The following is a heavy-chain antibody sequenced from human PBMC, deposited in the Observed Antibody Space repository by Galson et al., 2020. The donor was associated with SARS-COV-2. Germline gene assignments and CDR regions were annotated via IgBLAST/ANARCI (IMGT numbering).Heavy chain of an antibody. CDR2: INSSGST. J-gene: IGHJ4*02. CDR1: GGSFSGYY. V-gene: IGHV4-34*01. Sequence: SETLSLTCAVYGGSFSGYYWSWIRQPPGKGLEWIGEINSSGSTNYNPSLKSRVTISVDTSKNHFSLKLTSVTAADTAMYYCARAYYSGSYGKDYWGQGTLVTVSS. CDR3: ARAYYSGSYGKDY. D-gene: IGHD1-26*01.